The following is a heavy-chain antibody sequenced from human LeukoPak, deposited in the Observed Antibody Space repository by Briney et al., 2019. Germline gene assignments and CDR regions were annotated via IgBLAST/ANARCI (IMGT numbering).Heavy chain of an antibody. CDR1: GGSISSGSYY. J-gene: IGHJ4*02. D-gene: IGHD5-24*01. CDR2: IYTSGST. V-gene: IGHV4-61*02. CDR3: AKTREMATDYFDY. Sequence: SETLSLTCTVSGGSISSGSYYWSWIRQPAGKGLEWIGRIYTSGSTNYNPSLKSRVTISVDTSKNQFSLKLSSVTAADTAVYYCAKTREMATDYFDYWGQGTLVTVSS.